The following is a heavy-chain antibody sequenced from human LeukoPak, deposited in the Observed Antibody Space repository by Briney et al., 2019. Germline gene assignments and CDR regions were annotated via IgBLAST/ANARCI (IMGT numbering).Heavy chain of an antibody. D-gene: IGHD3-16*01. CDR2: IKQDGSEK. J-gene: IGHJ6*03. V-gene: IGHV3-7*01. CDR1: GFTFSDYY. CDR3: ARGARWGVRYYMDV. Sequence: PGGSLRLSCAASGFTFSDYYMSWIRQAPGKGLEWVANIKQDGSEKYYVDSVKGRFTISRDNAKNSLYLQMNSLRAEDTAVYYCARGARWGVRYYMDVWGKGTTVTISS.